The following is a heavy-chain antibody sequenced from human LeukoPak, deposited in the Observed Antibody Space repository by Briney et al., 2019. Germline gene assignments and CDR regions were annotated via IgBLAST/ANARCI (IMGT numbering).Heavy chain of an antibody. CDR1: GYSISSGYY. CDR2: IYHSGST. J-gene: IGHJ4*02. D-gene: IGHD3-22*01. Sequence: PSETLSLTCAVSGYSISSGYYWGWIRQPPGKGLEWIGRIYHSGSTYYNPSLKSRVTISVDTSKHQFSLKVSSVTAADTAVYYCARGDYYDNSGYLYYWGGGSLVTVSS. CDR3: ARGDYYDNSGYLYY. V-gene: IGHV4-38-2*01.